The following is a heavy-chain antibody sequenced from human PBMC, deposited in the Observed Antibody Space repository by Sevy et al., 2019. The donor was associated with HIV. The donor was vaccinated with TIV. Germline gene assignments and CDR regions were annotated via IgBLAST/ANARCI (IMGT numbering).Heavy chain of an antibody. CDR3: ARDPGGSSGYDYDYYYGMDV. CDR1: GFTFSSYA. J-gene: IGHJ6*02. D-gene: IGHD5-12*01. V-gene: IGHV3-30-3*01. Sequence: GGSLRLSCAASGFTFSSYAMHWVRQAPGKGLEWVAVVSYDGSNKDYADSVKGRFTISRDNSKNTLYLQMNSLRAEDTAVYYCARDPGGSSGYDYDYYYGMDVWGQGTTVTVSS. CDR2: VSYDGSNK.